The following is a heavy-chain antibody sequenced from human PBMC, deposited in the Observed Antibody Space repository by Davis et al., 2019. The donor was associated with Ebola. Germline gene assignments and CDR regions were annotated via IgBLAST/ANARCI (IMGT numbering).Heavy chain of an antibody. J-gene: IGHJ5*02. CDR2: IYYSGST. CDR3: ARAATVTTNLNWFDP. Sequence: SETLSLTCTVSGGSISSSSYYWGWIRQPPGKGLEWIGSIYYSGSTYYNPSLKSRVTISVDTSKNQFSLKLSSVTAADTAVYYCARAATVTTNLNWFDPWGQGTLVTVSS. CDR1: GGSISSSSYY. V-gene: IGHV4-39*07. D-gene: IGHD4-17*01.